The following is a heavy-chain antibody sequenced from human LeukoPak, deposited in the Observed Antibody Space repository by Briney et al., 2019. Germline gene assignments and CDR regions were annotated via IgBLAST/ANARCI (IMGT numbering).Heavy chain of an antibody. CDR2: IKSDGSSA. CDR1: GFTFNSYW. J-gene: IGHJ4*02. CDR3: ARAIGVTCISTSCYSFDY. V-gene: IGHV3-74*01. Sequence: PGGSLRLSCAASGFTFNSYWMHWVRQAPGKGLVWVSRIKSDGSSANYADSVRGRFTISRDNAKNSLYLQMNSLRAEDTALYYCARAIGVTCISTSCYSFDYWGQGTLVTVSS. D-gene: IGHD2-2*02.